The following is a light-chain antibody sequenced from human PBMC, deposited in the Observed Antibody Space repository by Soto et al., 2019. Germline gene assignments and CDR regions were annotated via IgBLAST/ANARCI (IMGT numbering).Light chain of an antibody. CDR1: SSDVGDYNY. J-gene: IGLJ1*01. CDR2: DVS. CDR3: SSDAGSYTQYV. V-gene: IGLV2-11*01. Sequence: QSALTQPRSVSGSPGQSVTISCTGTSSDVGDYNYVSWYQQHPGKAPKLMIYDVSKRPSGVPDRFSGSKSGYTAFLIISGHHADDDADYYCSSDAGSYTQYVFGTGTKVTVL.